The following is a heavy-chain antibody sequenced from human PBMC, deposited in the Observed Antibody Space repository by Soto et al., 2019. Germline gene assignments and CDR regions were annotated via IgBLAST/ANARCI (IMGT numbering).Heavy chain of an antibody. J-gene: IGHJ4*02. D-gene: IGHD5-18*01. CDR1: GFTFSSYG. Sequence: PGGSLRLSCAASGFTFSSYGMNRVRQAPGKGLEWVAVVSYDEITKYYADSVKGRFTISRDNSKNTVYLQMNSLRPEDTAVYYCAKPLGLLRRAMAQGSDYWGQGTLVTVSS. CDR3: AKPLGLLRRAMAQGSDY. V-gene: IGHV3-30*18. CDR2: VSYDEITK.